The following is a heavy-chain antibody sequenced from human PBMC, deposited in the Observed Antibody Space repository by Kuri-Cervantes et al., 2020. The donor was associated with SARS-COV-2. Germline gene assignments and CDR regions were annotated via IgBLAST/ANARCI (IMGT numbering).Heavy chain of an antibody. CDR3: ARRGSGWSDY. D-gene: IGHD6-19*01. J-gene: IGHJ4*02. CDR1: GYSFTTYW. Sequence: GESLKISCKGSGYSFTTYWIGWVRQMPGKGPEWMGIVYPGDSETRYSPSFQGQVTLSVDKSINTAYLQWNSVKASDTAMYYCARRGSGWSDYWGQGTLVTVSS. V-gene: IGHV5-51*01. CDR2: VYPGDSET.